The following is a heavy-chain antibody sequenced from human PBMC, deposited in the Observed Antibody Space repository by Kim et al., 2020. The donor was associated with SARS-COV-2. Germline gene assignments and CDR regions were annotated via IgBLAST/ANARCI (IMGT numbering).Heavy chain of an antibody. Sequence: YADSVKGRFTISRDNAKNSLYLQMNSLRAEDTAVYYCARDLGYYDSSFDYWGQGTLVTVSS. J-gene: IGHJ4*02. V-gene: IGHV3-21*01. D-gene: IGHD3-22*01. CDR3: ARDLGYYDSSFDY.